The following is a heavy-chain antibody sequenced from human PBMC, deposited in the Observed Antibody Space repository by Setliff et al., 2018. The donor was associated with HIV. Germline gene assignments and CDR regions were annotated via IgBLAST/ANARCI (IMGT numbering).Heavy chain of an antibody. CDR3: ARISQLLDYAMDV. Sequence: SETLSLTCNVSGGFISGSSYYWGWIRQPPGKGLEWIGSVHSSGSTSSNPSLGGRVTLSIDTSRNHFSLQLTSVAAADTAVYFCARISQLLDYAMDVWGQGTTVTVSS. V-gene: IGHV4-39*02. D-gene: IGHD6-13*01. J-gene: IGHJ6*02. CDR2: VHSSGST. CDR1: GGFISGSSYY.